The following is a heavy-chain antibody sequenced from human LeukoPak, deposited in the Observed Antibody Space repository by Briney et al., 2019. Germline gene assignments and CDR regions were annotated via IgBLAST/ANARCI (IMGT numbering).Heavy chain of an antibody. V-gene: IGHV4-39*01. J-gene: IGHJ4*02. CDR1: GGSISSSSYY. D-gene: IGHD3-16*01. CDR3: AEGVYYFDY. Sequence: ASETLSLTCTVSGGSISSSSYYWGWIRQPPGKGLEWIGSIYYSGSTHYNPSLKSRVTISVDTSKNQFSLKLSSVTAADTAVYYCAEGVYYFDYWGQGTLVTVSS. CDR2: IYYSGST.